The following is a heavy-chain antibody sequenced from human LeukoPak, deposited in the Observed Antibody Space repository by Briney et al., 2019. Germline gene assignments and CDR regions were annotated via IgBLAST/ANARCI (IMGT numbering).Heavy chain of an antibody. CDR2: IYYSGRA. CDR1: GGSISGYY. D-gene: IGHD4-17*01. V-gene: IGHV4-59*08. CDR3: ARGTVTTSMKGFDI. J-gene: IGHJ3*02. Sequence: SETLSLTCTVFGGSISGYYWSGIRQPSGEGLEWVGYIYYSGRANYNPSLRSRVIILVDTSKNQFSLKLSSVTAADTAVYYCARGTVTTSMKGFDIWGQGTMVTVSS.